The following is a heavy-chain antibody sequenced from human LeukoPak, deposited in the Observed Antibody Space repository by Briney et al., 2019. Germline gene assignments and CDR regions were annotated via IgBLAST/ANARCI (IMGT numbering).Heavy chain of an antibody. D-gene: IGHD3-22*01. CDR2: ISSSSSYI. V-gene: IGHV3-21*01. CDR3: ARGAIYYDSSGYRKEGAFDY. CDR1: GFTFSSYS. J-gene: IGHJ4*02. Sequence: GGSLRLSCAASGFTFSSYSMNWVRQAPGKGLEWVSPISSSSSYIYYADSVKGRFTISRDNAKNSLYLQMNSLRAEDTAVYYCARGAIYYDSSGYRKEGAFDYWGQGTLVTVSS.